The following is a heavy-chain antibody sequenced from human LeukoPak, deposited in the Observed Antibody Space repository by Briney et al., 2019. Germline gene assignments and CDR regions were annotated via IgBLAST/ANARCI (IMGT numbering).Heavy chain of an antibody. D-gene: IGHD6-19*01. J-gene: IGHJ4*02. CDR2: INHSGSN. CDR1: GGSFSGYY. V-gene: IGHV4-34*01. Sequence: PSETLSLTCAVYGGSFSGYYWSWIRQPPGKGLEWIGEINHSGSNNYNPSPKSRVTISVATSKNQFHLKLSSVTAADTAVYYCAGIAVAGRYFDYWGQGTLVTVSS. CDR3: AGIAVAGRYFDY.